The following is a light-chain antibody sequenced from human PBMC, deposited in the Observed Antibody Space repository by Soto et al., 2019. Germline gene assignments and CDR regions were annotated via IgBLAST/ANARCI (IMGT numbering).Light chain of an antibody. V-gene: IGLV1-51*01. Sequence: QSVLTQSSSVSAAAGQKVSISCSGSYSNIGSNFVSWYQHFPGSAPKLVIYDNSQGPSGIPDRFSGSKSGSSATLGITGLQTGDEADYYCGTWDSSLSVVVFGGGTKLTVL. CDR3: GTWDSSLSVVV. CDR2: DNS. CDR1: YSNIGSNF. J-gene: IGLJ2*01.